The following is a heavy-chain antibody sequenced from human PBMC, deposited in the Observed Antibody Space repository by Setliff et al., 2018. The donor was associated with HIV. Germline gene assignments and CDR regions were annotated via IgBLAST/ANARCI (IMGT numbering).Heavy chain of an antibody. D-gene: IGHD1-26*01. CDR2: ISYDGSNK. CDR1: GFTFSSYA. J-gene: IGHJ5*02. V-gene: IGHV3-30*01. CDR3: ARDRKSGSYQGGFDP. Sequence: PGGSLRLSCAASGFTFSSYAMHWVRQAPGKGLEWVAVISYDGSNKYYADSVKGRFTISRDNSKNTLYLQMNSLRAEDTAVYYCARDRKSGSYQGGFDPWGQGTLVTVSS.